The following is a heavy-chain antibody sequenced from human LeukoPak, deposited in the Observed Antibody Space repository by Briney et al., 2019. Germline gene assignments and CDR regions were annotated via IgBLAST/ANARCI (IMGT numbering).Heavy chain of an antibody. CDR3: AGQYTGYDAFDY. CDR2: MYHSGTT. D-gene: IGHD5-12*01. CDR1: GYSVSSGYY. V-gene: IGHV4-38-2*02. J-gene: IGHJ4*02. Sequence: SETLSLTCSVSGYSVSSGYYWGWIRQPPGKGLEWIGSMYHSGTTYYNPSLKSRVTLSVDTSKNQFSLKLSSVAAADTAVYYCAGQYTGYDAFDYWGQGTLVTVSS.